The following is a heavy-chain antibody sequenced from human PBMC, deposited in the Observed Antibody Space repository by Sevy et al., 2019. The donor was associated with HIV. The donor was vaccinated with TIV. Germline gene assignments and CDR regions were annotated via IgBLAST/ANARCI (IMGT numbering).Heavy chain of an antibody. J-gene: IGHJ6*02. CDR3: ARDGIYDFWSGYFVSYGMDV. CDR2: ISSSSSYI. CDR1: GFTFSSYS. V-gene: IGHV3-21*01. Sequence: GGSLRLSCAASGFTFSSYSMNWVRQAPGKGLEWVSSISSSSSYIYYADSVKGRFTISRDNAKNSLYLQMNSLRAEDTAVYYCARDGIYDFWSGYFVSYGMDVWGQGTTVTVSS. D-gene: IGHD3-3*01.